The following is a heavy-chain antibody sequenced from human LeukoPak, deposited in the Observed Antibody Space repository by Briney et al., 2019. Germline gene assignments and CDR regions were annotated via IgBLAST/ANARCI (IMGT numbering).Heavy chain of an antibody. D-gene: IGHD2-8*01. Sequence: PSETLSLTCTVSGGSISSSGYYWSWIRQHPVKGLEWIGYIYYSGSTYYNPSLKSRVTISVDTSKNQFSLKLSSVTAADTAVYYCARCTGYYYYGMDVWGQGTTVTVSS. J-gene: IGHJ6*02. CDR1: GGSISSSGYY. V-gene: IGHV4-30-4*08. CDR3: ARCTGYYYYGMDV. CDR2: IYYSGST.